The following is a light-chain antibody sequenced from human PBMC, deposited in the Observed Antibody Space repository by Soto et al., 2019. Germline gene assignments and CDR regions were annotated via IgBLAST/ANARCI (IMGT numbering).Light chain of an antibody. CDR1: SYNVGKNL. CDR2: KNN. CDR3: QSYDSSLSTWV. J-gene: IGLJ3*02. V-gene: IGLV1-47*01. Sequence: QSVLTQPPSASGTPGQRVTISCSGGSYNVGKNLVYWYQQRPGTAPKLIIFKNNQRPSGVPDRFSGSNSGSSASLAISGLQTEDEADYYCQSYDSSLSTWVFGGGTKLTVL.